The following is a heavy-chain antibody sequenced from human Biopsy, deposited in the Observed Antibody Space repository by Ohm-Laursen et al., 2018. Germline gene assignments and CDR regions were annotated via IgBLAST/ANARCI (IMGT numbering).Heavy chain of an antibody. CDR1: GYTLTALS. J-gene: IGHJ4*02. V-gene: IGHV1-24*01. D-gene: IGHD1-1*01. CDR3: AADINVWNVDY. CDR2: FAPENGKT. Sequence: ASVSAACQVSGYTLTALSMHWVRQAPGRGLGWMGGFAPENGKTIYAQKFQGRITMTEDTSTDTAYMELSSLRSEDTAVYYCAADINVWNVDYWGQGTQVTVSS.